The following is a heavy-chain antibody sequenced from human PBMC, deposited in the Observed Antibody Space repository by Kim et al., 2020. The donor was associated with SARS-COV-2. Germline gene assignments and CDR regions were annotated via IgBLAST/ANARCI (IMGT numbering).Heavy chain of an antibody. Sequence: SVKVSCKASGGTFSSYAISWVRQAPGQGLEWMGGIIPIFGTANYAQKFQGRVTITADESTSTAYMELSSLRSEDTAVYYCARVRRAGYYYYGMDVWGQGTTVTVSS. CDR1: GGTFSSYA. D-gene: IGHD6-25*01. CDR2: IIPIFGTA. V-gene: IGHV1-69*13. CDR3: ARVRRAGYYYYGMDV. J-gene: IGHJ6*02.